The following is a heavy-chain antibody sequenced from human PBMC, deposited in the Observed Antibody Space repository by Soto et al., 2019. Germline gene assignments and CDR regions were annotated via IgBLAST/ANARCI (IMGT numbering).Heavy chain of an antibody. CDR1: GFTFSSYA. J-gene: IGHJ6*02. D-gene: IGHD2-2*01. CDR3: AKDCEDIVVVPAAMAPQRRLYYGMDV. CDR2: ISGSGGST. Sequence: PGGSLRLSCAASGFTFSSYAMSWVRQAPGKGLEWVSAISGSGGSTYYADSVKGRFTISRDNSKNTLYLQMNSLRAEDTAVYYCAKDCEDIVVVPAAMAPQRRLYYGMDVWGQGTTVTVSS. V-gene: IGHV3-23*01.